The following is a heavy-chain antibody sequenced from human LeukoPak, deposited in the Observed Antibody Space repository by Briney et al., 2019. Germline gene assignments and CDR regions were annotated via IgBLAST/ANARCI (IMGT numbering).Heavy chain of an antibody. J-gene: IGHJ4*02. V-gene: IGHV4-59*08. D-gene: IGHD3-9*01. CDR2: IHYSGTT. CDR3: ATGRSIRYFDY. Sequence: SETLSLTCTVSGVSIFSYYWNWIRQPPGQGLEWIGYIHYSGTTNYNPSLRSRVSISIDTSKSQFSLKLTSATAADTAIYYCATGRSIRYFDYWGQGTLLSVSS. CDR1: GVSIFSYY.